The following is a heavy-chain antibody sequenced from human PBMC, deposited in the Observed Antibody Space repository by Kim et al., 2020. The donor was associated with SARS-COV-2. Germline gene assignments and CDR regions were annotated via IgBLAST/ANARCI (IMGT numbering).Heavy chain of an antibody. Sequence: GGSLRLSCAASGFTVSSNYMSWVRQAPGKGLEWVSVIYSGGSTYYADSVKGRFTISRHNSKNTLYLQMNSLRAEDTAVYYCEREGTLGYCSSTSCYSGYWGQGALVTVSS. D-gene: IGHD2-2*01. CDR1: GFTVSSNY. CDR2: IYSGGST. V-gene: IGHV3-53*04. CDR3: EREGTLGYCSSTSCYSGY. J-gene: IGHJ4*02.